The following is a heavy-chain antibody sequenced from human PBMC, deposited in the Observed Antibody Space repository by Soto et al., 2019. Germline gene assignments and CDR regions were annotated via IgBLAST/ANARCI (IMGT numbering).Heavy chain of an antibody. CDR1: GGTFSSYT. CDR2: IIPILGIA. V-gene: IGHV1-69*02. Sequence: QVQLVQSGAEVKKPGSSVKVSCKASGGTFSSYTISWVRQAPGQGLEWMGRIIPILGIANYAQKFQGRVTIPADKSTSTAYMELSSLRSEDTAVYYCARGPDFSPAYYYYGMDVWGQGTTVTVSS. J-gene: IGHJ6*02. CDR3: ARGPDFSPAYYYYGMDV.